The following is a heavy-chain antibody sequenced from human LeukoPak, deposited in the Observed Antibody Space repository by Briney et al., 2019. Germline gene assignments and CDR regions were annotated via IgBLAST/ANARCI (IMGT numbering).Heavy chain of an antibody. CDR1: GYTFTDYY. CDR3: ARVTSGIAAVSLRRGY. Sequence: ASVKVSCKASGYTFTDYYMHWVRQAPGQGLGWMGWINPYTGGTNYAQKFQGRVTMTRDTSITTAYMELSSLSSDDTAVYYCARVTSGIAAVSLRRGYWGQGTLVTVSS. D-gene: IGHD6-13*01. J-gene: IGHJ4*02. V-gene: IGHV1-2*02. CDR2: INPYTGGT.